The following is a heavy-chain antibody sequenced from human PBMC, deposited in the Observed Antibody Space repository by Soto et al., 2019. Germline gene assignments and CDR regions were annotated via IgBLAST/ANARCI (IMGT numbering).Heavy chain of an antibody. CDR2: IYWDDEK. CDR3: AHRLTWDAFDI. D-gene: IGHD1-26*01. V-gene: IGHV2-5*02. J-gene: IGHJ3*02. Sequence: QITVKESGPTLVKRTQTLTLTCTFCGFSLSDNGVGVGWIRQPPGKALEWLALIYWDDEKIYSPSLKTRLTITKDTSKNQVLLTMTNMDPVDTATYYCAHRLTWDAFDIWGQGTMVTVSS. CDR1: GFSLSDNGVG.